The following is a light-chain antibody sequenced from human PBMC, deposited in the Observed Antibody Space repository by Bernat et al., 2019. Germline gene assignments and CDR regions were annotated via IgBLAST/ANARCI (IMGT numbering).Light chain of an antibody. Sequence: QSALTQPASVSGSPGQSITISCTGTSSDVGGYNYVSWYQQHSGRAPKLMIYDVRYRPSGISNRFSGSKSGNTASLTISGLLAEDEADYYCSSYTSSSTLVFGGGTRLTVL. CDR1: SSDVGGYNY. J-gene: IGLJ3*02. V-gene: IGLV2-14*03. CDR3: SSYTSSSTLV. CDR2: DVR.